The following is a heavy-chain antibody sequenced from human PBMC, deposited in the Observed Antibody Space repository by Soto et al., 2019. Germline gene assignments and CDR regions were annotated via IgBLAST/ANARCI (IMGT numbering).Heavy chain of an antibody. CDR2: ITNSGGST. CDR3: TKGGYSGYGLFDP. J-gene: IGHJ5*02. V-gene: IGHV3-23*01. Sequence: GGSLRLSCAASGFSFGTQDMTWVRQAPGKGLEWVSSITNSGGSTYYADSVKGRFTISRDNSKNRLDLQMDSLRAEDSAVYYCTKGGYSGYGLFDPWGRGTLVTVSS. D-gene: IGHD5-12*01. CDR1: GFSFGTQD.